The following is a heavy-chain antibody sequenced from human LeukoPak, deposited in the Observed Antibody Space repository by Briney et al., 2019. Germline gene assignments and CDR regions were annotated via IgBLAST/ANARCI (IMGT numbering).Heavy chain of an antibody. CDR2: IYYSGST. J-gene: IGHJ4*02. V-gene: IGHV4-39*01. CDR3: ARHSEASSGWYAQIDY. D-gene: IGHD6-19*01. CDR1: GGSISSSSYY. Sequence: SETLSLTCTVYGGSISSSSYYWGWIRQPPGKGLEWIGSIYYSGSTYYNPSLKSRVTISVDTSKNQFSLKLSSVTAADTAVYYCARHSEASSGWYAQIDYWGQGTLVTVSS.